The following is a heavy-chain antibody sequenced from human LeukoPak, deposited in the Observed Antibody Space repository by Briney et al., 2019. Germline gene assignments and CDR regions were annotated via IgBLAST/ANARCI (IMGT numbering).Heavy chain of an antibody. V-gene: IGHV4-59*08. CDR3: ARHESSGWAFFGY. Sequence: SETLSLTCTVSGGSISSHYWTWIRQPPGKGLEWIGYIYYSGSTNYNPSLKSRVTISVDTSKNQFSLKLSSVTAADTAVYYCARHESSGWAFFGYWGQGTLVTVSS. D-gene: IGHD3-22*01. J-gene: IGHJ4*02. CDR2: IYYSGST. CDR1: GGSISSHY.